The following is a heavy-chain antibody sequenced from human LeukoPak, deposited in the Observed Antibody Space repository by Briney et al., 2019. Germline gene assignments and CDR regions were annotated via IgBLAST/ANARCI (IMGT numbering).Heavy chain of an antibody. D-gene: IGHD6-13*01. J-gene: IGHJ4*02. CDR1: GFTFSSYA. V-gene: IGHV3-30-3*01. CDR2: ISYDGSNK. Sequence: GRSLRLSCAASGFTFSSYAMHWVRQAPGKGLEWVAVISYDGSNKYYADSVKGRFTISRDNSKNTLYLQVNSLRAEDTAVYYCARAGSSWSPVDYWGQGTLVTVSS. CDR3: ARAGSSWSPVDY.